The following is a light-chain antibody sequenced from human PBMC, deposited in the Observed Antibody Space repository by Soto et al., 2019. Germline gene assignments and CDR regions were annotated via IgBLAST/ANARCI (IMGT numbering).Light chain of an antibody. J-gene: IGKJ5*01. Sequence: EIVLTQSPGTLSWSPGAMATLSCRASQSVSSSFLAWYQQKVGQAPRLLIYGASSRATGIPDRFSGSGSGTDFTLTISRLEPEDFAVYYCQQYGSSPRTFGQGTRLEI. CDR1: QSVSSSF. CDR2: GAS. V-gene: IGKV3-20*01. CDR3: QQYGSSPRT.